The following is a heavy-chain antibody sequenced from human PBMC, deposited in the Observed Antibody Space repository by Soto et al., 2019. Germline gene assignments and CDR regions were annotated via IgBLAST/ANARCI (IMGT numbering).Heavy chain of an antibody. Sequence: ASVKVSCKASGYTFTSYYMHWVRQAPGQGLEWMGIINPSGGSTSYAQKFQGRVTMTRDTSTSTVYMELSSLRSEDTAVYYCAKDLLSYYDFWSGYYTGFDYWGQGTLVTVSS. J-gene: IGHJ4*02. CDR2: INPSGGST. V-gene: IGHV1-46*01. CDR1: GYTFTSYY. CDR3: AKDLLSYYDFWSGYYTGFDY. D-gene: IGHD3-3*01.